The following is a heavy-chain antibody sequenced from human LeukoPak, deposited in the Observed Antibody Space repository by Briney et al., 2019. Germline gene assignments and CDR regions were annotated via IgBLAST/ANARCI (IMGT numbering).Heavy chain of an antibody. CDR1: GGSISSYY. J-gene: IGHJ4*02. V-gene: IGHV4-59*12. CDR2: IYYSGST. D-gene: IGHD6-19*01. Sequence: SETLSLTCTVSGGSISSYYWSWIRQPPGKGPEWIGYIYYSGSTNYNPSLKSRVTISIDTSKNQFSLKLSSVTAADTAVYYCASSGRSSGWYGGGYWGQGTLVTVSS. CDR3: ASSGRSSGWYGGGY.